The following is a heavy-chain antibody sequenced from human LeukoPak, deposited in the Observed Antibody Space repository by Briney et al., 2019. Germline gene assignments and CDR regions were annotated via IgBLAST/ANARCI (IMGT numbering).Heavy chain of an antibody. D-gene: IGHD2-2*01. CDR2: IYHSGST. J-gene: IGHJ5*02. CDR3: ARDVPSYCSSTSCFENWFDP. Sequence: PSQTLSLTCAVSGGSISSGGYSWSWIRQPPGKGLGWIGYIYHSGSTYYNPSLKSRVTISVDRSKNQFSLKLSSVTAADTAVYYCARDVPSYCSSTSCFENWFDPWGQGTLVTVSS. CDR1: GGSISSGGYS. V-gene: IGHV4-30-2*01.